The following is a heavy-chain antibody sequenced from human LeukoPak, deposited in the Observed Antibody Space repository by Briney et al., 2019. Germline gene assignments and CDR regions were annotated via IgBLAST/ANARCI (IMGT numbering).Heavy chain of an antibody. D-gene: IGHD1-1*01. J-gene: IGHJ4*02. Sequence: SETLSLTCTVSGGSISNRNYHWGWIRQPPGKGLEWIGSICSSGSAYYNPSLKSRVTTSIDTSKNQFSLRLTSVTAADTAVYYCARGTQLELDYWGQGTLVTVSS. V-gene: IGHV4-39*07. CDR1: GGSISNRNYH. CDR3: ARGTQLELDY. CDR2: ICSSGSA.